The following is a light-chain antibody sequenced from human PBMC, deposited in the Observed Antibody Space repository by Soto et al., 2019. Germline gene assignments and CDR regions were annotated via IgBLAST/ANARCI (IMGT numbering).Light chain of an antibody. J-gene: IGKJ1*01. Sequence: DIQMTQFPSSLSASVGDRVNITCRASQGISTWLAWYQQKPERAPKSLIYAASRLQSGVPPRFSGSGSETDFTLTISSLQPEDFATYYCQQYNRYPRTFGQWTKVEIK. CDR3: QQYNRYPRT. CDR2: AAS. CDR1: QGISTW. V-gene: IGKV1D-16*01.